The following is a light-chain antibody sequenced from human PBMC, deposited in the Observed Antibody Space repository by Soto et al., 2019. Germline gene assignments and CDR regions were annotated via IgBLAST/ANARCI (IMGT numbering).Light chain of an antibody. CDR1: QSVSSN. CDR3: PHYNNWPHMYT. CDR2: GTS. V-gene: IGKV3-15*01. Sequence: EIVMTQSPATLSVSPGERATLSCRASQSVSSNLAWYQQKPGQAPRLLIYGTSTRATGIPARFSGSGSGTEFTLTISSLQSEDFAVYYCPHYNNWPHMYTFGQGTKLEIK. J-gene: IGKJ2*01.